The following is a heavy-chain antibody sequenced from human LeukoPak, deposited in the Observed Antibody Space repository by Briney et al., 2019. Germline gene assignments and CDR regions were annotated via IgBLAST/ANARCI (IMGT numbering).Heavy chain of an antibody. J-gene: IGHJ6*02. D-gene: IGHD3-22*01. V-gene: IGHV1-69*01. CDR3: ARAQSARYYDSSGYPRWYYGMDV. CDR2: IIPIFGTA. Sequence: SVKVSCKASGGTFSSYAISWVRQAPGQGLEWMGGIIPIFGTANYAQKFQGRVTITADESTSTAYMELSSLRSEDTAVYYCARAQSARYYDSSGYPRWYYGMDVWGQGTTVTASS. CDR1: GGTFSSYA.